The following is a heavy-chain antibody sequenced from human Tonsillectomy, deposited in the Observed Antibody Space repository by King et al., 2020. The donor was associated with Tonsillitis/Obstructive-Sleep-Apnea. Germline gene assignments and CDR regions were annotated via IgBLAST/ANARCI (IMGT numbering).Heavy chain of an antibody. CDR3: AKDGDTAMVNYYYGMDV. D-gene: IGHD5-18*01. CDR2: ISGSGNST. Sequence: VQLVESGGGLVQPGGSLRLSCAASGFTFSSYAMSWVRQGPGKGLEWVSAISGSGNSTYYADSAKGRFTISRDISRNTLYLQMNSLRAEDTAVYYCAKDGDTAMVNYYYGMDVWGQGTTVTVSS. CDR1: GFTFSSYA. V-gene: IGHV3-23*04. J-gene: IGHJ6*02.